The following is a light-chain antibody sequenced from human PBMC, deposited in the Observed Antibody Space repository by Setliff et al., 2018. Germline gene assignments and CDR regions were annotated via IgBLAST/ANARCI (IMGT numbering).Light chain of an antibody. Sequence: QSVLTQPASVSGSPGQSITISCTGTSSDVGGYHYVSWYQQYPGEVPKLIIYDVTERPSGVSNRFSGSESGNTASLTISGLQAEDEADYYCCSYAGDKSGVFGGGTKVTVL. V-gene: IGLV2-23*02. CDR3: CSYAGDKSGV. CDR2: DVT. CDR1: SSDVGGYHY. J-gene: IGLJ2*01.